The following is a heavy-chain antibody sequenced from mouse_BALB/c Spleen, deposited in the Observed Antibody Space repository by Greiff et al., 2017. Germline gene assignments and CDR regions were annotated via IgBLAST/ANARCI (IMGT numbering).Heavy chain of an antibody. CDR3: ARNWLGDY. Sequence: VQLQQSGPELVKPGASVKISCKASGYAFSSSWMNWVKQRPGQGLEWIGRIYPGDGDTNYNGKFKGKATLTADKSSSTAYMQLSSLTSVDSAVYFCARNWLGDYWGQGTTLTVSS. CDR2: IYPGDGDT. J-gene: IGHJ2*01. D-gene: IGHD2-2*01. CDR1: GYAFSSSW. V-gene: IGHV1-82*01.